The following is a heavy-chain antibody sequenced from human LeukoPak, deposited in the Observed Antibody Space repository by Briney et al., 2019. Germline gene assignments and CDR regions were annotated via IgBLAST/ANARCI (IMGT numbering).Heavy chain of an antibody. CDR2: INPNSGGT. CDR3: ARDAAYWVWFGELFSAGLSYYYYYMDV. J-gene: IGHJ6*03. CDR1: GYTFTGYY. Sequence: GASVKVSCKASGYTFTGYYMHWVRQAPGQGLEWMGWINPNSGGTNYAQKFQGRVTMTRDTSISTAYMELSRLRSDDTAVYYCARDAAYWVWFGELFSAGLSYYYYYMDVWGKGTTVTISS. V-gene: IGHV1-2*02. D-gene: IGHD3-10*01.